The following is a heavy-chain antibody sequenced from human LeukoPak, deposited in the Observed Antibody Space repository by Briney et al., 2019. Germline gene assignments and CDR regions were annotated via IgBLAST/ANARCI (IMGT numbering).Heavy chain of an antibody. J-gene: IGHJ3*02. Sequence: GGSLRLSCAASGFTFSSYWMSWVRQAPGKGLQWVANIKQDGSDKYYVDSVKGRFTISRDNAKNSLNLQMSSLRAEDTAVYYCAMEGLWVGPDAGKTRHPYWEIWGQGTMVTVSS. CDR3: AMEGLWVGPDAGKTRHPYWEI. V-gene: IGHV3-7*04. CDR2: IKQDGSDK. CDR1: GFTFSSYW. D-gene: IGHD2-21*01.